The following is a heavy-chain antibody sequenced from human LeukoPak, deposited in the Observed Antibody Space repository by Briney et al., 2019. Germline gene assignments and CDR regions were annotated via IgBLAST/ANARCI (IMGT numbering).Heavy chain of an antibody. V-gene: IGHV4-39*01. CDR2: IYYSGST. CDR1: GGSISSNSYY. J-gene: IGHJ4*02. D-gene: IGHD6-13*01. Sequence: PSETLSLTCTVSGGSISSNSYYWGWIRQPPGKGLEWIGSIYYSGSTYYNPSLKSRVTISVDTSKNQFSPKLSSVTAADTAVYYCARRGSSWEFTYYFDYWGQGTLVTVSS. CDR3: ARRGSSWEFTYYFDY.